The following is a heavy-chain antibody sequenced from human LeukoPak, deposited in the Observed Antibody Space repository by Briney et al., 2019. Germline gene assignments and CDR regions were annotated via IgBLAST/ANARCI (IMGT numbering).Heavy chain of an antibody. V-gene: IGHV7-4-1*02. CDR2: INTNTGNP. CDR1: GFSFTSHA. Sequence: ASVKVSCKASGFSFTSHAMNWVRQGPGQGPKWMGTINTNTGNPTYAPGFTGRLVFSLDASVSTAYLQINGLKAEDTAVYYCARRGSGSFVGAFDLWGQGTLVSVSS. J-gene: IGHJ3*01. CDR3: ARRGSGSFVGAFDL. D-gene: IGHD1-26*01.